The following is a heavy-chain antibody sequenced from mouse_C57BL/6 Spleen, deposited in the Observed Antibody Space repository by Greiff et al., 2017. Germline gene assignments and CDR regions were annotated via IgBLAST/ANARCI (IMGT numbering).Heavy chain of an antibody. Sequence: VQLQQSGAELVRPGASVTLSCKASGYTFTDYEMHWVKQTPVHGLEWIGAIDPETGGTAYNQKFKGKAILTADKSSSTAYMELRSLTSEDSAVYYCTRHYYYGSSNWYFEVWGTGTTVTVSS. V-gene: IGHV1-15*01. CDR2: IDPETGGT. J-gene: IGHJ1*03. D-gene: IGHD1-1*01. CDR3: TRHYYYGSSNWYFEV. CDR1: GYTFTDYE.